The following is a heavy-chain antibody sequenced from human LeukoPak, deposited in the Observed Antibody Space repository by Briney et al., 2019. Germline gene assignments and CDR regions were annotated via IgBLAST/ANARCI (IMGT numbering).Heavy chain of an antibody. J-gene: IGHJ5*02. Sequence: ASVKVSCKASGYTFTGYYMHWVRQAPGQGLEWMGWINPNSGGTNYAQKFQGRVTMTRATSISTAYMELSRLRSDDTAVYYCAKTPVVPAAMWDWFDPWGQGTLVTVSS. CDR2: INPNSGGT. D-gene: IGHD2-2*01. CDR3: AKTPVVPAAMWDWFDP. CDR1: GYTFTGYY. V-gene: IGHV1-2*02.